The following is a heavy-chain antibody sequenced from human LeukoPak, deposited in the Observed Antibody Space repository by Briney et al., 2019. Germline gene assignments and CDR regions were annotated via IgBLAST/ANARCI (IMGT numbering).Heavy chain of an antibody. CDR2: ISGSSSNV. CDR3: ARGFRDTAMFLDY. D-gene: IGHD5-18*01. J-gene: IGHJ4*02. CDR1: GFTFSSYE. Sequence: GGSLRLSCAASGFTFSSYEMNWVRQAPGKGLEWISAISGSSSNVYYAASVRGRFTISRDNAENSLYLQLNTMRAEDTVVYYCARGFRDTAMFLDYWGQGTLVTVSS. V-gene: IGHV3-48*03.